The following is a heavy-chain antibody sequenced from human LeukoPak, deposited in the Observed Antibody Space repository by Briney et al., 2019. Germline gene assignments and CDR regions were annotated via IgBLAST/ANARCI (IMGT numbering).Heavy chain of an antibody. CDR2: ISAYNGKR. CDR1: GFTFTIYG. CDR3: ARGGALTSFDS. Sequence: GASVKVSCKASGFTFTIYGISWVRQAPGQGLEWMGWISAYNGKRNYAQKFQGRVTMTTDTSTSTAYMDLRSLRSDDTAVYYCARGGALTSFDSWGQGTLITVSS. V-gene: IGHV1-18*01. D-gene: IGHD1-26*01. J-gene: IGHJ4*02.